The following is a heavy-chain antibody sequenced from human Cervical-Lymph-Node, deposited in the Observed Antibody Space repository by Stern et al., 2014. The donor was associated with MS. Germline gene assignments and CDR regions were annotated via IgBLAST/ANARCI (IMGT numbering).Heavy chain of an antibody. V-gene: IGHV4-59*01. CDR3: AAKTTSYWYFDL. CDR1: GDSISHYY. D-gene: IGHD4-17*01. CDR2: VHYSGST. J-gene: IGHJ2*01. Sequence: VQLVESGPGLVKPSETLSLSCTVSGDSISHYYWSWIRQPPGKGLEWIGFVHYSGSTNYSPSLKKRVTFSVDTSKKQFSLTLNSVTAADTAVYYCAAKTTSYWYFDLWGRGTLVTVSS.